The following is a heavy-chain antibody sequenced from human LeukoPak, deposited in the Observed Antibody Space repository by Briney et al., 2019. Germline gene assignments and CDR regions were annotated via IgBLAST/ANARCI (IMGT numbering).Heavy chain of an antibody. D-gene: IGHD6-19*01. CDR2: IYHSGSS. CDR3: ARLMPSVAALYFDY. J-gene: IGHJ4*02. V-gene: IGHV4-38-2*01. Sequence: SETLSLTCAVSSYSINSGYFWGWIRQPPGKRLEWLGSIYHSGSSNYNPSLKSRVTISVDTSKNQFSLKLSSVTAADTAVYYCARLMPSVAALYFDYWGQGTLVTVSS. CDR1: SYSINSGYF.